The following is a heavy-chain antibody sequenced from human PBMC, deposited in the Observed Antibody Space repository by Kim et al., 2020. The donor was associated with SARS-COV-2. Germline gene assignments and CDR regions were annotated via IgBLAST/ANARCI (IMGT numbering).Heavy chain of an antibody. D-gene: IGHD2-15*01. CDR1: GGTGSRDW. V-gene: IGHV3-74*01. CDR3: ARDDGGSANYHDYGMDV. CDR2: INSDGSIT. Sequence: GGSLRLSCAASGGTGSRDWMNWVRQAPGEGLVWVSRINSDGSITSYADSVKGRFTISRDNAKNTLFLQMNSLRPEDTSVYYCARDDGGSANYHDYGMDVWGQGTTVTVSS. J-gene: IGHJ6*02.